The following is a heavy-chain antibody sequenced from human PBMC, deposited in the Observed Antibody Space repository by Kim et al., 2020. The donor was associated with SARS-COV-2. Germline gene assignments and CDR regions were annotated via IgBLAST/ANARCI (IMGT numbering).Heavy chain of an antibody. Sequence: YADSVKGRFTISRDNSKNTLYLQMNSLRAEDTAVYYCARAMIVVPSAFDIWGQGTMVTVSS. J-gene: IGHJ3*02. D-gene: IGHD3-22*01. V-gene: IGHV3-33*01. CDR3: ARAMIVVPSAFDI.